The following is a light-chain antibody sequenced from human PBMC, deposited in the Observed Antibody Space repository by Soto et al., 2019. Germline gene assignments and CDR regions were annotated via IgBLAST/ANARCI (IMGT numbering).Light chain of an antibody. Sequence: EIVMTQSPATLSVSPGERATLSCRASQSVSSNLAWYQQKPGQAPRLLIYDASSRATGIPARFSGSGSGTDFTLTISSLEPEDFAVYYCQKRSSTFGQGTRLEMK. CDR2: DAS. J-gene: IGKJ5*01. CDR3: QKRSST. CDR1: QSVSSN. V-gene: IGKV3-11*01.